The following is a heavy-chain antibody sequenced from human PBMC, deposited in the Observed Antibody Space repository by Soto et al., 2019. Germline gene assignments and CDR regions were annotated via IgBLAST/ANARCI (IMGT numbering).Heavy chain of an antibody. J-gene: IGHJ4*02. CDR3: AKDRRYYDSSSYFDY. CDR1: GFTFSSYA. V-gene: IGHV3-23*01. CDR2: ISGSGGST. Sequence: GGSLRLSCAAYGFTFSSYAMSWVRQAPGKGLEWVSAISGSGGSTYYADSVKGRFTISRDNSKNTLYLQMNSLRAEDTAVYYCAKDRRYYDSSSYFDYWGQGTLVTV. D-gene: IGHD3-22*01.